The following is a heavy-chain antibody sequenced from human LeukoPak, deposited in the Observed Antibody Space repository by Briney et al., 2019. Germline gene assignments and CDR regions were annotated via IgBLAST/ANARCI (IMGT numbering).Heavy chain of an antibody. CDR2: IGGDNGNT. D-gene: IGHD3-10*01. Sequence: GGSVRVSCTASGYTFSSYGMSWVRQAPGQGLEWMGWIGGDNGNTNYAQKVKGRVTMTTDTSTSTAYMELRSLRSDDTAVYYCARDKAGFSLWFGELPYYFDYWGQGTLVTVSS. J-gene: IGHJ4*02. CDR1: GYTFSSYG. CDR3: ARDKAGFSLWFGELPYYFDY. V-gene: IGHV1-18*04.